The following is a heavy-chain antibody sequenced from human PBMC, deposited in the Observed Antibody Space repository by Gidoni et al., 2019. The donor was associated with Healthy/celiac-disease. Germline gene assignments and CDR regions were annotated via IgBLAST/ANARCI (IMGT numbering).Heavy chain of an antibody. Sequence: EVQLVESGGGLVKPGGSLRLSFAASGFTFSNAWMSWVRQAPGKGLEWVGRIKSKTDGGTTDYAAPVKGRFTISRDDSKNTLYLQMNSLKTEDTAVYYCTTEYYDFWSGYYPSGWFDPWGQGTLVTVSS. D-gene: IGHD3-3*01. CDR1: GFTFSNAW. CDR3: TTEYYDFWSGYYPSGWFDP. CDR2: IKSKTDGGTT. V-gene: IGHV3-15*01. J-gene: IGHJ5*02.